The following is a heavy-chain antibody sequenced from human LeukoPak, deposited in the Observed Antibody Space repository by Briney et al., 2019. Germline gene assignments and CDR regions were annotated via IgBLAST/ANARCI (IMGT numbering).Heavy chain of an antibody. Sequence: GGSLRLSCAASGFTFGNYDMSWVSQAPGKGLEWVSGINWNGGSTGYADSVEGRFTISRDNAKNSQYLQMNSLSVEDTALYYCARAQTYGDSRLLLDYWGQGTLVTVSS. CDR3: ARAQTYGDSRLLLDY. D-gene: IGHD4-17*01. J-gene: IGHJ4*02. CDR1: GFTFGNYD. V-gene: IGHV3-20*04. CDR2: INWNGGST.